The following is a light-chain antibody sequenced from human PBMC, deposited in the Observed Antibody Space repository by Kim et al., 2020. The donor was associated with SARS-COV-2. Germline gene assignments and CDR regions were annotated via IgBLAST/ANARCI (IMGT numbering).Light chain of an antibody. CDR1: SGSIANNY. CDR3: QSYDSSNWV. V-gene: IGLV6-57*03. CDR2: EDN. J-gene: IGLJ3*02. Sequence: GKPYTVSGTRTSGSIANNYVQCYQLRPGSAPTTVIYEDNRRPSGVPDRCSGSIDGSSNSASLTISGLKTEDEADYYCQSYDSSNWVFGGGTQLTVL.